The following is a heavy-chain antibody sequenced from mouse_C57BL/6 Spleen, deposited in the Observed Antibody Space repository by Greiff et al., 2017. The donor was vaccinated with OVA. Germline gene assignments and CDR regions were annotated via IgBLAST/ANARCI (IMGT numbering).Heavy chain of an antibody. V-gene: IGHV1-64*01. CDR3: AREDPYYSNYGAMDY. Sequence: QVQLQQSGAELVKPGASVKLSCKASGYTFTSYWMHWVKQRPGQGLEWIGMIHPNSGSTNYNEKFKSKATLTVDKSSSTAYMQHSSLTSEDSAVYYCAREDPYYSNYGAMDYWGQGTSVTVSS. CDR2: IHPNSGST. CDR1: GYTFTSYW. J-gene: IGHJ4*01. D-gene: IGHD2-5*01.